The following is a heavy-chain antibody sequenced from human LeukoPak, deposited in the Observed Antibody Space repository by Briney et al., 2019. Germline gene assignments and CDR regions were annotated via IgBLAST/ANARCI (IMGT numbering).Heavy chain of an antibody. CDR1: GFSFDDYA. CDR3: ARVYSSSWYSGYLYMDL. D-gene: IGHD6-13*01. CDR2: VSWNSGSI. J-gene: IGHJ6*03. Sequence: GGSLRLSCAASGFSFDDYAMHWVRQAPGKGLEWVSGVSWNSGSIGYADSVKGRFTISRDNTKKSLYLQMSGLRAEDTAVYYCARVYSSSWYSGYLYMDLWGKGTTVTVSS. V-gene: IGHV3-9*01.